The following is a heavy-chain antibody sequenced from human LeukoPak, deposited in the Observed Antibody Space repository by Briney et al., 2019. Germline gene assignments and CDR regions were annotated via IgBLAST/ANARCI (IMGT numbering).Heavy chain of an antibody. J-gene: IGHJ4*02. CDR1: GFTFSSYG. V-gene: IGHV3-23*01. CDR2: FSGSGGTT. D-gene: IGHD3-22*01. Sequence: GGSLRLSCAASGFTFSSYGMSWVRQAPGKGLELVSSFSGSGGTTYYADSVKGRFTISRDNSKNTLYLQMNSLRAEDTAVYYCAKGRVSSNGWTFNDYWGQGTLVTVSS. CDR3: AKGRVSSNGWTFNDY.